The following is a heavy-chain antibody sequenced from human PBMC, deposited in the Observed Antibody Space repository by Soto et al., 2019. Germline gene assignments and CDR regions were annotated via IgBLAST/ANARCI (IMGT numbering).Heavy chain of an antibody. V-gene: IGHV6-1*01. CDR1: GDSVSTNSAT. CDR3: ATMGTPVTGLYYFDY. J-gene: IGHJ4*02. CDR2: TYYRSKWYN. D-gene: IGHD4-17*01. Sequence: PSQTLSLTCAISGDSVSTNSATWDWIRQSPSRGLEWLGRTYYRSKWYNDYAVSVKGRITINPDTSNNQFSLQLNSVTPDDTAVYYCATMGTPVTGLYYFDYWGQGTLVTVSS.